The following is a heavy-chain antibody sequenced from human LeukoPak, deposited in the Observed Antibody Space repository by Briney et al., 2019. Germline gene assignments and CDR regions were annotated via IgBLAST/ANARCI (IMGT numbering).Heavy chain of an antibody. D-gene: IGHD7-27*01. CDR1: GYTFTSCG. CDR2: ISAYNGNT. Sequence: ASVKVSCKASGYTFTSCGISWVRQAPGQGLEWMGWISAYNGNTNYAQKLQGRVTMTTDTSTSTAYMELRSLRSDDTAVYYCARDLGPTGLPVLFDYWGQGTLVTVSP. V-gene: IGHV1-18*01. J-gene: IGHJ4*02. CDR3: ARDLGPTGLPVLFDY.